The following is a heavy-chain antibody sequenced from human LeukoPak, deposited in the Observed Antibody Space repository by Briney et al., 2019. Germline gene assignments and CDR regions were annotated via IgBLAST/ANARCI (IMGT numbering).Heavy chain of an antibody. CDR2: ISGSGAST. CDR1: GFTFSNNA. CDR3: ARVTVSSSEVIFDY. J-gene: IGHJ4*02. D-gene: IGHD1-20*01. V-gene: IGHV3-23*01. Sequence: PGGSLRLSCAASGFTFSNNAMSWVRQAPGKGLEWVSAISGSGASTYYADSVKGRFTISRDNAKNTLYLQMNSLRAEDTAVYYCARVTVSSSEVIFDYWGQGSLVTVSS.